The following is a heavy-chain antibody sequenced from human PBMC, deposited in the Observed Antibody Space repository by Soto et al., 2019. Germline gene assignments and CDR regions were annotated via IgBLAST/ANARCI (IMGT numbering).Heavy chain of an antibody. CDR3: TRVDGYTHPSDF. CDR2: IKQDGSEK. J-gene: IGHJ4*02. CDR1: GFTFSSYW. V-gene: IGHV3-7*01. D-gene: IGHD5-12*01. Sequence: PGGSLRLSCAASGFTFSSYWMSWVRQAPGKGLEWVANIKQDGSEKYYVDSVKGRFTISRDNAKNSLYLQMNSLRAEDTALYFCTRVDGYTHPSDFWGQGTQVTVSS.